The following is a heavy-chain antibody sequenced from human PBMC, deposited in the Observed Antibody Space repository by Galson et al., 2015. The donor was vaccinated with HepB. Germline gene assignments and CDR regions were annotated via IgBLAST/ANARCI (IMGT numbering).Heavy chain of an antibody. Sequence: SLRLSCAASGFTFRSYSMNWVRQAPGKGLEWVSSISSSSSYIYYANSVKGRFTISRDNAKNSLYLQMNSLRAEDTAVYYCARGGPGHTLDYWGQGTLVTVSS. J-gene: IGHJ4*02. V-gene: IGHV3-21*01. D-gene: IGHD2/OR15-2a*01. CDR2: ISSSSSYI. CDR1: GFTFRSYS. CDR3: ARGGPGHTLDY.